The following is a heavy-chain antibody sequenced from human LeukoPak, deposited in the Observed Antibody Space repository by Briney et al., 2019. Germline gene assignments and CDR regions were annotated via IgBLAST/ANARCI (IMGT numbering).Heavy chain of an antibody. D-gene: IGHD2-8*01. J-gene: IGHJ4*02. Sequence: GGSLRLSCAASGFTVSSNYMSWVRLAPGKGLEWVSVIYSGGSTYYADSVKGRFTISRDNSKNTLYLQMNSLRAEDTAVYYCAKDEMVYATYYFDYWGQGTLVTVSS. V-gene: IGHV3-53*05. CDR3: AKDEMVYATYYFDY. CDR2: IYSGGST. CDR1: GFTVSSNY.